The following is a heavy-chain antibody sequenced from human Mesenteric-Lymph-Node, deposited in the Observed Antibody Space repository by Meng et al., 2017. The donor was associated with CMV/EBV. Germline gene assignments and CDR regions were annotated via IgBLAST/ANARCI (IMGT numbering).Heavy chain of an antibody. D-gene: IGHD3-16*02. CDR2: IRSRSYGGTT. CDR3: TRDYRGYLDY. J-gene: IGHJ4*02. V-gene: IGHV3-49*04. CDR1: GFNFGAYA. Sequence: GGSLRLSCTASGFNFGAYAMTWVRQAPGKGLEWVGFIRSRSYGGTTEYAASVKGRFTISRDDSKSIAYLQMNSLQTEDTAVYYCTRDYRGYLDYWGQGTLVTVSS.